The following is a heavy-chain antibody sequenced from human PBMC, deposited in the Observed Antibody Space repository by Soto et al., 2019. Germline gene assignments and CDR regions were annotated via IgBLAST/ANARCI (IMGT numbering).Heavy chain of an antibody. CDR2: IIPIFGTA. J-gene: IGHJ6*02. D-gene: IGHD6-6*01. CDR3: ARDRSSSSSGYYGMDV. Sequence: SVKVSCKASGVTFSSYAISWVRQAPGQGLEWMGEIIPIFGTANYAQKFQGRVTITADESTSTAYMELSSLRSEDTAVYYCARDRSSSSSGYYGMDVWGQGTTVTVSS. V-gene: IGHV1-69*13. CDR1: GVTFSSYA.